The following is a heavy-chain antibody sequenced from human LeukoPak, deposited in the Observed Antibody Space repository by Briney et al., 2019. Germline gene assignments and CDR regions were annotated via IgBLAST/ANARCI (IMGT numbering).Heavy chain of an antibody. CDR3: ARVAREVWSGCRGLDACYYYYYMDV. CDR1: GGSISSGSHY. J-gene: IGHJ6*03. V-gene: IGHV4-61*02. Sequence: SQTLSLTCTVSGGSISSGSHYWSWIRQPAGKGLEWIGRIYTSGSTNYNPSLKSRVTISVDTSKNQFSLKLSSVTAADTAVYYCARVAREVWSGCRGLDACYYYYYMDVWGKGTTVTVSS. D-gene: IGHD3-3*01. CDR2: IYTSGST.